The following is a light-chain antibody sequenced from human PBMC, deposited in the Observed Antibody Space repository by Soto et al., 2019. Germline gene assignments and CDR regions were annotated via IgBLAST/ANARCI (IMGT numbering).Light chain of an antibody. CDR1: QTISSW. V-gene: IGKV1-5*01. J-gene: IGKJ2*01. Sequence: DIQMTQSPSTLSGSVGDRVTITCRASQTISSWLAWYQQKPGKAPRLLMYDASTLASGLPTRFSGSGSGTEFTLTISRLQSEDFAIFYCQQYSNWPYTFGQGTKVDIK. CDR3: QQYSNWPYT. CDR2: DAS.